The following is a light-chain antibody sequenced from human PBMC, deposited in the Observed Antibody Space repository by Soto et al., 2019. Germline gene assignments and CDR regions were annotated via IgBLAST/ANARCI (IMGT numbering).Light chain of an antibody. CDR1: SSDVGGYNS. CDR3: SSYTSTSTLV. CDR2: DVS. Sequence: QSVLTQPASVSGSPGQSITISCSGTSSDVGGYNSVSWYQQHPGKVPKLMIYDVSNRPSGVSNRFSGSKSGNTASLTISGLQAEDEDDYCCSSYTSTSTLVFGGGTQLTVL. J-gene: IGLJ2*01. V-gene: IGLV2-14*01.